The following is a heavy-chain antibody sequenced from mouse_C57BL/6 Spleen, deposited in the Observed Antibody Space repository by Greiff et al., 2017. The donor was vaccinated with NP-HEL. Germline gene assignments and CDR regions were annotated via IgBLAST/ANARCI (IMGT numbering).Heavy chain of an antibody. J-gene: IGHJ2*01. CDR1: GYTFTSYW. CDR2: IHPNSGST. D-gene: IGHD1-1*01. Sequence: QVQLQQPGAELVKPGASVKLSCKASGYTFTSYWMHRVKQRPGQGLEWIGMIHPNSGSTNYNEKFKSNATLTVDKSSSTACMQLSSLTSVDSAVYYCARSGYYGLYYFGYWGQGTPLTVSS. V-gene: IGHV1-64*01. CDR3: ARSGYYGLYYFGY.